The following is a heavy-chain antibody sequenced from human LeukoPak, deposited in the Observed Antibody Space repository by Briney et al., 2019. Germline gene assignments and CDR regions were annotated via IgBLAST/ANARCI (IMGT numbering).Heavy chain of an antibody. Sequence: SETLSLTCTVSGGSISSYYWSWIRQPPGKGLEWIGYIYYSGSTNYNPSLKSRVTISVDTSKNQFSLKLSSVTAADTAVYYWARRSNDNWFDPWGQGTLVTVSS. CDR2: IYYSGST. CDR1: GGSISSYY. J-gene: IGHJ5*02. CDR3: ARRSNDNWFDP. V-gene: IGHV4-59*08.